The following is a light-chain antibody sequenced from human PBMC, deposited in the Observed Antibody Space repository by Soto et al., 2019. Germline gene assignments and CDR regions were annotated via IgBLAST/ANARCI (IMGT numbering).Light chain of an antibody. V-gene: IGLV2-14*01. CDR1: RSDVGAYNY. Sequence: QSVLTQPASVSGSPGQSIAISCTGTRSDVGAYNYVSWYQQHPGKAPKLMISEVTNRPSGVSDRFSGSKSGNTASLTISGLQAEDEADYYCSSLTSRFTFVFGIGTKVTVL. CDR3: SSLTSRFTFV. CDR2: EVT. J-gene: IGLJ1*01.